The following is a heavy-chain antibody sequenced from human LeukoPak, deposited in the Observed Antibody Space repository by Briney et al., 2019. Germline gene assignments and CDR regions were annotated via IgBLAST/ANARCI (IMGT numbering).Heavy chain of an antibody. Sequence: GGSLRLSCAASGFTFSYYSMNWVRQAPGQGLEWVSSISSSSSYIYYADSVKGRFTISRDNAKNSLYLQMNSLRAEGTAVYYCARNSSSWYYFDYWGQGTLVTVSS. CDR3: ARNSSSWYYFDY. V-gene: IGHV3-21*01. CDR1: GFTFSYYS. D-gene: IGHD6-13*01. J-gene: IGHJ4*02. CDR2: ISSSSSYI.